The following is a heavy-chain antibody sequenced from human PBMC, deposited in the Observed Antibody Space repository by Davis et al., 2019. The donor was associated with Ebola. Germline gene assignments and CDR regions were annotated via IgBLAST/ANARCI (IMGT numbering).Heavy chain of an antibody. CDR3: AKDQDRGYLGLSDY. CDR2: ISYDGSNK. CDR1: GFTFSRYG. D-gene: IGHD5-12*01. J-gene: IGHJ4*02. Sequence: GESLKISCAASGFTFSRYGMHWVRQAPGKGLEWVAVISYDGSNKYYADSVKGRFTISRNNSKNTLYLQMNSLRAEDTAVYYCAKDQDRGYLGLSDYWGQGTLVTVSS. V-gene: IGHV3-30*18.